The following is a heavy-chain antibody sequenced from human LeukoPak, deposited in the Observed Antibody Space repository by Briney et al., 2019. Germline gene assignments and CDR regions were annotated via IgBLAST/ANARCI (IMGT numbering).Heavy chain of an antibody. CDR2: ISGSGVST. CDR3: TTDLLGSYDY. J-gene: IGHJ4*02. V-gene: IGHV3-23*01. CDR1: GFTFSNYA. D-gene: IGHD2-15*01. Sequence: GGSLRLSCAASGFTFSNYAMTWVRQAPGKGLEWVSAISGSGVSTYYADSVKGRFTISRDNSKNTLYLQMNSLKTEDTAVYYCTTDLLGSYDYWGQGTLVTVSS.